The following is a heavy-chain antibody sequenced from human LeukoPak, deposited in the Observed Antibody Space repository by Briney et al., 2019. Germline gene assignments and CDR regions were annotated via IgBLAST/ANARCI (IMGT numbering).Heavy chain of an antibody. J-gene: IGHJ4*02. D-gene: IGHD3-10*01. CDR1: GFAVSSNY. CDR2: IYSGGST. Sequence: GGSLRLSCAASGFAVSSNYMSWVRQAPGKGLEWVSIIYSGGSTYYADSVKGRFTISRDNSKNTLSLQLNSLRAEDTAVYYCARGLGSVLDYWGQGTLVTVSS. V-gene: IGHV3-53*01. CDR3: ARGLGSVLDY.